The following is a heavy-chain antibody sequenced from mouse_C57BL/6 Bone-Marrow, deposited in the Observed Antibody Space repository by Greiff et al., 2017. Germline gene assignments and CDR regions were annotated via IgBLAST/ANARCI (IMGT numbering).Heavy chain of an antibody. Sequence: VQLQESGAELVRPGASVKLSCKASGYTFTDYYINWVKQRPGQGLEWIARIYPGSGNTYYNEKFKGKATLTAEKSSSTAYMQLSSLTSEDSAVYFCAREGAQATAWFAYWGQGTLVTVSA. J-gene: IGHJ3*01. CDR3: AREGAQATAWFAY. V-gene: IGHV1-76*01. CDR1: GYTFTDYY. CDR2: IYPGSGNT. D-gene: IGHD3-2*02.